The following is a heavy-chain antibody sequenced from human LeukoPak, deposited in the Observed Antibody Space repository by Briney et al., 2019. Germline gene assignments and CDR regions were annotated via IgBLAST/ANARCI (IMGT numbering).Heavy chain of an antibody. J-gene: IGHJ4*02. Sequence: GGSLRLSCAASGFNFDMYAMTWVRQAPGKGLEWVSGIRGRGGNTYYADSVKGRFTISRDNSKNTLYLQMNSLRVEDTAVYYCAKGGRDAFDVDYRGQGTLVTVSS. CDR1: GFNFDMYA. CDR3: AKGGRDAFDVDY. V-gene: IGHV3-23*01. CDR2: IRGRGGNT. D-gene: IGHD3-3*02.